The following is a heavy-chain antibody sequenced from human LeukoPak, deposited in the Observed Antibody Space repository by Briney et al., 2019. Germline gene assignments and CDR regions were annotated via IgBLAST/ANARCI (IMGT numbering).Heavy chain of an antibody. V-gene: IGHV3-48*04. CDR3: TREGYQLLSGGNYYYYMDV. CDR2: ISSSSSTI. J-gene: IGHJ6*03. CDR1: GFTFSSYS. D-gene: IGHD2-2*01. Sequence: GGSLRLSCAASGFTFSSYSMTWVRQAPGKGLEWVSYISSSSSTIYYADSVKGRFTISRDNAKNSLYLQMNSLRAEDTAVYYCTREGYQLLSGGNYYYYMDVWGKGTTVTVSS.